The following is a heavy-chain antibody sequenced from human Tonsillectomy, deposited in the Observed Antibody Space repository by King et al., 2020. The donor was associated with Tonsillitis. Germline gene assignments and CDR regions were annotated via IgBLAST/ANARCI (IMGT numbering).Heavy chain of an antibody. CDR3: ARDEGERGYSYGYFDS. Sequence: QLQESGPGLVKPSETLSLTCTVSGDSINSFYWSWIRQPPGRGLEWIGFIYYTGTTNYNPSLKSRVTISLDTSKNQFSLRLIPVTAADTAVYYCARDEGERGYSYGYFDSWGQGTLVTVSS. D-gene: IGHD5-18*01. J-gene: IGHJ5*01. V-gene: IGHV4-59*01. CDR2: IYYTGTT. CDR1: GDSINSFY.